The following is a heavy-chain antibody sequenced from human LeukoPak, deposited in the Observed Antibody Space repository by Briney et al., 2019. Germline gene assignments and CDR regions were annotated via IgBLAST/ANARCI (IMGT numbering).Heavy chain of an antibody. V-gene: IGHV4-59*01. D-gene: IGHD3-9*01. CDR3: ARGQKSTSGYRVTELGSRYFDY. Sequence: PSETLSLTCTVPGGSISSYYWNWIRQPPGKGQEYIGYIFYSGRTNNNPSLKSQVTLSVDTSNNWFSLRLPSVTAADTAVYYCARGQKSTSGYRVTELGSRYFDYWGQGALVTVSS. J-gene: IGHJ4*02. CDR2: IFYSGRT. CDR1: GGSISSYY.